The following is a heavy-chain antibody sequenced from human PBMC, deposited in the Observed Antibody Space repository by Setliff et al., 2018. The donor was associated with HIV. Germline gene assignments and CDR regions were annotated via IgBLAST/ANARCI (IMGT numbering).Heavy chain of an antibody. CDR3: ARGLTSRRGNWFDP. V-gene: IGHV4-59*01. Sequence: PSETLSLTCTVSGDSLIGFYWGWIRQPPGEGPEWIGHISSSGSTNYSPSLRSRVIMSVDTSQNLFSLILTSVTAADTAVYYCARGLTSRRGNWFDPWG. CDR2: ISSSGST. J-gene: IGHJ5*02. CDR1: GDSLIGFY. D-gene: IGHD3-10*01.